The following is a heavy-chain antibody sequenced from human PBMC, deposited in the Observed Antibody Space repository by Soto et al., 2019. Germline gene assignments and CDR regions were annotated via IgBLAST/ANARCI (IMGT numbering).Heavy chain of an antibody. J-gene: IGHJ4*02. CDR3: TTDWEGGPGY. CDR2: IKSKSGGATT. CDR1: GFTFTNAW. D-gene: IGHD1-26*01. Sequence: EVHLVESGGGLVTPGGSLRLSCAASGFTFTNAWMSWVRQAPGKGLEWVGRIKSKSGGATTEYVAPVTGRFTISRDDSKNTLFLQMNSLKTEDTAVYYFTTDWEGGPGYLGQGTLVAVSS. V-gene: IGHV3-15*01.